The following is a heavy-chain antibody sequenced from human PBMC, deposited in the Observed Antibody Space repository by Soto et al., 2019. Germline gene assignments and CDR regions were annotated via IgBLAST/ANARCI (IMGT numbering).Heavy chain of an antibody. CDR2: IIPILGIA. J-gene: IGHJ2*01. V-gene: IGHV1-69*08. D-gene: IGHD3-10*01. CDR1: GGTFSSYT. Sequence: QVQLVQSGAEVKKPGPSVKVSCKASGGTFSSYTISWVRQAPGQGLEWMGRIIPILGIANYAQKFQGRVTITADKSTSTAYMELSSLRSEDTAVYYCVREGWFGELPSWYFDLWGRGTLVTVSS. CDR3: VREGWFGELPSWYFDL.